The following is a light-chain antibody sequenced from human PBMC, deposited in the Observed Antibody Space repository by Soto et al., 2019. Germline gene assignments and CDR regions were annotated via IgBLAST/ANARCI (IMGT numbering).Light chain of an antibody. CDR2: SHN. Sequence: QSALTQPPSASGPPGQWVTISCSGSSSNIGSNTVNWYQQLPGTAPKLLMYSHNQRPSGVPVRFSGSKSGTSASLAISGLQPEDEADYYCAAWYDSLNGVVFGGGTQLTVL. V-gene: IGLV1-44*01. CDR1: SSNIGSNT. CDR3: AAWYDSLNGVV. J-gene: IGLJ2*01.